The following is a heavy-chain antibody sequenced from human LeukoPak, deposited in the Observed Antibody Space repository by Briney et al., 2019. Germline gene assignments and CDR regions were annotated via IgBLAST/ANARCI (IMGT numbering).Heavy chain of an antibody. V-gene: IGHV4-39*01. D-gene: IGHD6-19*01. Sequence: PSETLSLTCTVSGDSISSYNHYWGWIRQPPGKGLEWLGSICYGGSTHDNPSLKSRVTISVDTSKNQFSLRVTSATAADTAVYYCARMRYGNGWNRYYFDYWGQGTLVTVSS. J-gene: IGHJ4*02. CDR3: ARMRYGNGWNRYYFDY. CDR2: ICYGGST. CDR1: GDSISSYNHY.